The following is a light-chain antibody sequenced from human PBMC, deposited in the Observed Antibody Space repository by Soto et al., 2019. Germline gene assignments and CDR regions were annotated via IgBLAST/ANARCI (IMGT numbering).Light chain of an antibody. Sequence: DIVMTQSPDSLAVSLGERATINCKSSQSVFSNSNNKNCIAWYQQESGQPPKLLIYWASSRESGVPDRFSGGGSGTDFTLTISSLQAEDVATYYCQHYYSIPWTFGQGTRVEIK. CDR2: WAS. J-gene: IGKJ1*01. CDR1: QSVFSNSNNKNC. CDR3: QHYYSIPWT. V-gene: IGKV4-1*01.